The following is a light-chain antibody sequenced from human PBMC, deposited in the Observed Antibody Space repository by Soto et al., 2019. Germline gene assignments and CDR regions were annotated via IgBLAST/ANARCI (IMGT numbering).Light chain of an antibody. J-gene: IGKJ4*01. Sequence: DIQLTQSPSFLSASVGDRVTITCRASQGIRSYLAWYQQRPGKAPELLIYGASTLRPGGASRFSGSGSGTEFTLTISSLQPEDFATYFCHQYYKWPLTFGGGTKVDIK. CDR3: HQYYKWPLT. CDR2: GAS. V-gene: IGKV1-9*01. CDR1: QGIRSY.